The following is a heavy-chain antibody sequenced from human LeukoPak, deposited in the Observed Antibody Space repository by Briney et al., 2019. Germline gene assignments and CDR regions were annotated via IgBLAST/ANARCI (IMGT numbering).Heavy chain of an antibody. CDR3: AKEPPGNYALDY. CDR1: GFTFDDYA. Sequence: PGGSLRLSCAASGFTFDDYAMHWVRQAPGKGLEWVSGISWNSGSIGYADSVKGRFTISRDNAKNSLYLQMNSLRAEDTALYYCAKEPPGNYALDYWGQGTLVTVSS. D-gene: IGHD1-7*01. CDR2: ISWNSGSI. V-gene: IGHV3-9*01. J-gene: IGHJ4*02.